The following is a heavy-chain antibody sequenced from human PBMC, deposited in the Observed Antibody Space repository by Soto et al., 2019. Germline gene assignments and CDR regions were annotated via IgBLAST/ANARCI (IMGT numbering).Heavy chain of an antibody. CDR1: GGSISRYY. D-gene: IGHD6-13*01. CDR3: ARRRHKLAPVYFHY. J-gene: IGHJ4*02. Sequence: PSETLSLSCTVSGGSISRYYWSWIRQPPGKGLEWIGYIYYSGSTNYNPSLKSRVTISVDTSKNQFSLKLSSVTAADTAVYYCARRRHKLAPVYFHYWGQGTLVTVS. CDR2: IYYSGST. V-gene: IGHV4-59*01.